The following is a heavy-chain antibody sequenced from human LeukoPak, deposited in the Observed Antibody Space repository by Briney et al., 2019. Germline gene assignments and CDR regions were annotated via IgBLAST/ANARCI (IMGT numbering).Heavy chain of an antibody. Sequence: ASVTVSCKASGYTFTSYYMHWVRQAPGQGLEWMGIINPSGGSTSYAQKFQGRVTMTRDTSTSTVYMELSSLRSEDTAVYYCARGAGGEGTYFYNWFDPWGQGTLVTVSS. CDR2: INPSGGST. V-gene: IGHV1-46*01. D-gene: IGHD2-21*01. CDR3: ARGAGGEGTYFYNWFDP. CDR1: GYTFTSYY. J-gene: IGHJ5*02.